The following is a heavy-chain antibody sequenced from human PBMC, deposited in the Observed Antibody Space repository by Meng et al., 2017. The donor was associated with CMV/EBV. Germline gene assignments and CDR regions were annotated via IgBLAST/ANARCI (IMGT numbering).Heavy chain of an antibody. V-gene: IGHV3-30*02. CDR3: AKDGVSTTSGYYGMDV. CDR1: GFTFSSYG. Sequence: GGSLRLSCAASGFTFSSYGMHWVRQAPGKGLEWVAFIRYDGSNKYYADSVKGRFTISRDNSKNTLYLQMNSLRAKDTAVYYCAKDGVSTTSGYYGMDVWGQGTTVTVSS. CDR2: IRYDGSNK. D-gene: IGHD2-2*01. J-gene: IGHJ6*02.